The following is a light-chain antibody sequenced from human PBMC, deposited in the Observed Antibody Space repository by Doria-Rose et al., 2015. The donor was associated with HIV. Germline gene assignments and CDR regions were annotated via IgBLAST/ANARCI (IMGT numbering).Light chain of an antibody. Sequence: TQSPGTLSLSPGERATLSCRASQSFSSTYLAWYQRKPGQDPSLLIYDGSTRATGIPDRFSASGSGTDFTLTINRLEPEDFALYYCHQCGTSWTFGQGTKVEI. J-gene: IGKJ1*01. CDR2: DGS. CDR1: QSFSSTY. V-gene: IGKV3-20*01. CDR3: HQCGTSWT.